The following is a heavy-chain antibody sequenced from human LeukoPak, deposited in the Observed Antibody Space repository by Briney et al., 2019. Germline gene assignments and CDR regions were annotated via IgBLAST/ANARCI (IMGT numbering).Heavy chain of an antibody. V-gene: IGHV4-38-2*02. CDR3: ARRGAGGYYYGSGSYYKWDY. D-gene: IGHD3-10*01. Sequence: SETLSLTCTVSDYSIRNGYFWGWIRQPPGKGLEWIGSIYESGSTHYNPSLKSRVTISVDTSKNQFSLKLSSVTAADTAVYYCARRGAGGYYYGSGSYYKWDYWGQGTLVTVSS. CDR2: IYESGST. J-gene: IGHJ4*02. CDR1: DYSIRNGYF.